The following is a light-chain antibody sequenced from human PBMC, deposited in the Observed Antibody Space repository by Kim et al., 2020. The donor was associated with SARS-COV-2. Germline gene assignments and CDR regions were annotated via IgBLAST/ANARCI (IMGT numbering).Light chain of an antibody. V-gene: IGKV1-39*01. CDR1: QNINVY. CDR3: QQSYIAPYT. CDR2: ATS. J-gene: IGKJ2*01. Sequence: ASVGDKVTITGRASQNINVYLNWYQQRPGKAPKLLSYATSTLESGVPSRFSGIRSGTTFTLTISSLRPEDFSTYYCQQSYIAPYTCGQGTKLEI.